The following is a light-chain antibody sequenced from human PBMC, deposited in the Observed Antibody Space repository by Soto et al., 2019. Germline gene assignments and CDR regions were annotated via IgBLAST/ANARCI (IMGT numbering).Light chain of an antibody. CDR2: DAS. CDR3: QQRSNSWT. CDR1: QSVSSY. J-gene: IGKJ1*01. V-gene: IGKV3-11*01. Sequence: EIVLTQSPATLSLSPGERATLSCRASQSVSSYLAWYQQKPGQAPRLLIYDASNRATGIPARFSGSGSGTDFTLTISSLEPEDFAVYYCQQRSNSWTFGQGTRWIS.